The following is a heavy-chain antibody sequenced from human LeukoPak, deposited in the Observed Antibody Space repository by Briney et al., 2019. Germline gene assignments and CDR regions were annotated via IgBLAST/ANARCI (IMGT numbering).Heavy chain of an antibody. CDR2: IYYSGST. V-gene: IGHV4-59*08. Sequence: SETLSLTCAVYGGSFSGYYWSWIRQPPGKGLEWIGYIYYSGSTNHNPSLKSRVTISVDTSKNQFSLKLSSVTAADTAVYYCARRSYWYFDLWGRGTLVTVSS. CDR1: GGSFSGYY. CDR3: ARRSYWYFDL. J-gene: IGHJ2*01.